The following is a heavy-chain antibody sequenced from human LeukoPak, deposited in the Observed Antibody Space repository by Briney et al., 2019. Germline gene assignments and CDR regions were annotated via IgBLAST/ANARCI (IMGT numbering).Heavy chain of an antibody. CDR2: ISSSSSTI. CDR1: GFTFSSYS. Sequence: GGSLRLSCAASGFTFSSYSMNWVRQAPGKGLEWVSYISSSSSTIYYADSVKGRFTISRDNAKNSLYLQMNSLRAEDTAVYYCAELGITLIGGVWGKGTTVTISS. D-gene: IGHD3-10*02. V-gene: IGHV3-48*01. J-gene: IGHJ6*04. CDR3: AELGITLIGGV.